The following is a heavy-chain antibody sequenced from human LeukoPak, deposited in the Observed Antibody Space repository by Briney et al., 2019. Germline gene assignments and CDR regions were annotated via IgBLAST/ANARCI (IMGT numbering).Heavy chain of an antibody. CDR2: IWSDGNSK. V-gene: IGHV3-33*01. CDR1: GFTFSTYG. D-gene: IGHD1-7*01. J-gene: IGHJ4*02. Sequence: GGSLRLSCAASGFTFSTYGMHWVRQAPGKGLEWVAVIWSDGNSKYYAESVEGRFTISRDNSKNTLSLQMDSLRAEDTAVYYCARDLSDLTGTFLDWGQGTLVTVSS. CDR3: ARDLSDLTGTFLD.